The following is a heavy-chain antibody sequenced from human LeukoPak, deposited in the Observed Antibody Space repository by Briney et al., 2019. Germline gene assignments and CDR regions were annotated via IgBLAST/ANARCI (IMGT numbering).Heavy chain of an antibody. D-gene: IGHD3-10*01. CDR3: AKDLRRRYYFGSGSRGGTFDI. J-gene: IGHJ3*02. Sequence: GGSLRLSCAVSGFMFSNYGMQWVRQAPGKGLEWVAVISYDGSNKYYADSVKGRFTISRDNSKNTLYLQMNSLRAEDTAVYYCAKDLRRRYYFGSGSRGGTFDIWGQGTMVTVSS. CDR1: GFMFSNYG. CDR2: ISYDGSNK. V-gene: IGHV3-30*18.